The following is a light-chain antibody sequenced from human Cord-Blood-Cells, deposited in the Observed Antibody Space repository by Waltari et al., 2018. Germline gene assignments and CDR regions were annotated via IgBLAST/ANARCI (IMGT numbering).Light chain of an antibody. V-gene: IGLV2-23*02. J-gene: IGLJ2*01. CDR1: SSEVGSYNL. CDR2: EVS. Sequence: QSALTQPASVSVSPGQSITISCTGTSSEVGSYNLVSWYQQHPGKAPKLMIYEVSKRPSGVSNRFSGSKSGNTASLTISGLQAEDEADYYCCSYAGSHVVFGGGTKLTVL. CDR3: CSYAGSHVV.